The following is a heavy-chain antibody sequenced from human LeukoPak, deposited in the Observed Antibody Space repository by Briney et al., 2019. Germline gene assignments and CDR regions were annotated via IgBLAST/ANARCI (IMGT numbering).Heavy chain of an antibody. CDR3: AKGLTGGEYSSSWFDY. D-gene: IGHD6-13*01. Sequence: PGGSLRLSCAASGFIFSSYAMSWVRQAARKGLGWVAVISGTSGSTYYADSVKGRFTISRDNSKNTLYLEMNSLRAEDTAVYYCAKGLTGGEYSSSWFDYWGQGTLVTVSS. J-gene: IGHJ4*02. V-gene: IGHV3-23*01. CDR2: ISGTSGST. CDR1: GFIFSSYA.